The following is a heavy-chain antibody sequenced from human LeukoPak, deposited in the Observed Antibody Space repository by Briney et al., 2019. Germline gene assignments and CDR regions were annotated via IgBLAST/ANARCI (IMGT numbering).Heavy chain of an antibody. Sequence: SETLSLTCAVSGGSISSSDWWSWVRQPPGKGLEWIGEIYHSGSTNYNPSLKSRVTISVDKSKNQFSLKLSSVTAADTAVYYCARAPAYAVNWFDPWGQGTLVTVSS. CDR2: IYHSGST. J-gene: IGHJ5*02. CDR3: ARAPAYAVNWFDP. D-gene: IGHD4-17*01. V-gene: IGHV4-4*02. CDR1: GGSISSSDW.